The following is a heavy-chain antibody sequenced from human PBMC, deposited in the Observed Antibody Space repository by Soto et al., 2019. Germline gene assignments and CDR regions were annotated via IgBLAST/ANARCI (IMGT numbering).Heavy chain of an antibody. CDR1: GGSISSGDYY. J-gene: IGHJ6*02. D-gene: IGHD6-13*01. V-gene: IGHV4-30-4*01. Sequence: SETLSLTCTVSGGSISSGDYYWSWIRQPPGKGLEWIGYIYYSGSTYYNPSLKSRVTISVDTSKNQFSLKLSSVTAADTAVYYCARDHSSSWYSAAGMDVWGQGTTVTVSS. CDR2: IYYSGST. CDR3: ARDHSSSWYSAAGMDV.